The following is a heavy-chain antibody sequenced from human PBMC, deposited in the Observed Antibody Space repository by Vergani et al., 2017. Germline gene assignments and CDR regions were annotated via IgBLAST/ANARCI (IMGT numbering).Heavy chain of an antibody. J-gene: IGHJ6*03. Sequence: QLQLQESGPGLVKPSETLSLTCTVSGGSISSSSYYWGWIRQPPGKGLEWIGSIYYSGSTYYNPSLKSRVTISVDTSKNQFSLKLSSVTAADTAVYYCARENGPPPYYYYMDVWGKGTTVTVSS. CDR2: IYYSGST. CDR1: GGSISSSSYY. CDR3: ARENGPPPYYYYMDV. V-gene: IGHV4-39*02. D-gene: IGHD2-8*01.